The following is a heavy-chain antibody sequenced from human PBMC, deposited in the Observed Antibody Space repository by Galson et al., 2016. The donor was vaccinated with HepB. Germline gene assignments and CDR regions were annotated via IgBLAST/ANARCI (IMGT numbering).Heavy chain of an antibody. CDR2: IKQDGGET. J-gene: IGHJ4*02. Sequence: SLRLSCAASGFPFSSYWMTWLRQAPGKGPEWVASIKQDGGETFYVDSEKGRFTISRDNAKNSLYLHMNSLRAEDAAVYYCAREDRATWVYWGQGTLVTVSS. CDR3: AREDRATWVY. CDR1: GFPFSSYW. V-gene: IGHV3-7*03. D-gene: IGHD7-27*01.